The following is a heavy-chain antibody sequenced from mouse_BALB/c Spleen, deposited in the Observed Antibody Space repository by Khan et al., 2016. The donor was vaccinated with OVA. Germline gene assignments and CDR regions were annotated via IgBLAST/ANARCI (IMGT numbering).Heavy chain of an antibody. CDR3: VRSLYYSYGYALDC. CDR2: ISSTGGT. J-gene: IGHJ4*01. D-gene: IGHD2-14*01. CDR1: GYSITSDYA. Sequence: EVQLQESGPGLVKPSQSLSLTCTVTGYSITSDYAWNWIRQFPGNKLEWMGYISSTGGTSYNPSLKSRISITRDTSKNQFFLQLKSVTAEDTATYYCVRSLYYSYGYALDCWGRGTLVTVSS. V-gene: IGHV3-2*02.